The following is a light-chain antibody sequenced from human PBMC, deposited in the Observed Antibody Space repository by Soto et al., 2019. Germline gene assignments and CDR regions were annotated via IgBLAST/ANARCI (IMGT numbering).Light chain of an antibody. CDR2: GAS. Sequence: EIVLTQSPATLSVSPVEGATLSCRASQSVSSNLAWYQQKPGQAPSLLIYGASTRATGVPARFSGSGSGTEFTLTISSLQPDDFATYYRQQYNSYSFGQGTKVDIK. J-gene: IGKJ2*03. CDR3: QQYNSYS. CDR1: QSVSSN. V-gene: IGKV3-15*01.